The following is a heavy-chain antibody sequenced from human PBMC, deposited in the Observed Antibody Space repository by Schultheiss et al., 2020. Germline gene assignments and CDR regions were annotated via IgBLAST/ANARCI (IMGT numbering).Heavy chain of an antibody. CDR2: IVVGSGNT. D-gene: IGHD3-22*01. Sequence: AVKVSFKASGFTFTSSAVQWVRQARGQRLEWIGWIVVGSGNTNYAQKFQERVTITRDMSTSTAYMELSSLRSEDTAVYYCAQGYYDSSGKSIIDYWGQGTLVTVSS. J-gene: IGHJ4*02. CDR3: AQGYYDSSGKSIIDY. CDR1: GFTFTSSA. V-gene: IGHV1-58*01.